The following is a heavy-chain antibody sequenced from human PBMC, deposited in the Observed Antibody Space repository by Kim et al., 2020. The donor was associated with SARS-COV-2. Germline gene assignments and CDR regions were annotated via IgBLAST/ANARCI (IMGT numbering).Heavy chain of an antibody. D-gene: IGHD3-10*01. J-gene: IGHJ4*02. Sequence: NPPLKSRVTMSVDTSKNQFSLKLSSVTAADTAVYYCAREALWFGEFFDYWGQGTLVTVSS. CDR3: AREALWFGEFFDY. V-gene: IGHV4-4*07.